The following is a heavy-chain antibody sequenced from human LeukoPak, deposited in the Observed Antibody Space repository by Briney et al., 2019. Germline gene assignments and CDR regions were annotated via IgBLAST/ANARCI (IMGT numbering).Heavy chain of an antibody. CDR2: IRSKAYGGTT. V-gene: IGHV3-49*03. CDR1: GFTFGDYA. CDR3: TGSEYSSGWYPYGMDV. Sequence: GGSLRLSCTASGFTFGDYAMSWFRQAPGKGLEWVGFIRSKAYGGTTEYAASVKGRFTISRDDSKSIAYLQMNSLKTEDTAVYYCTGSEYSSGWYPYGMDVWGQGTTVTVSS. D-gene: IGHD6-19*01. J-gene: IGHJ6*02.